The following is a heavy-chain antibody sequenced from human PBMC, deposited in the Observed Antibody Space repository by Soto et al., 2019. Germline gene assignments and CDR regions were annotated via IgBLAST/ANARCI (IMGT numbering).Heavy chain of an antibody. J-gene: IGHJ4*02. D-gene: IGHD2-21*02. CDR3: ARARSVGVVTAISDY. Sequence: QVQLVQSGAEVKKPGSSVKVSCKASGGTFSSYAISWVRQAPGQGLEWMGGIIPIFGTANYAQKFQGRVTLTADESTSTAYMELSSLRSEYTAVYYCARARSVGVVTAISDYWGQGTLVTVSS. CDR2: IIPIFGTA. CDR1: GGTFSSYA. V-gene: IGHV1-69*01.